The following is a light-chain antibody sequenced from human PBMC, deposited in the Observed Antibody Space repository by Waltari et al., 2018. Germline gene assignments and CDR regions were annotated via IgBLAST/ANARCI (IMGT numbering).Light chain of an antibody. Sequence: QSALTQPASVSGSPGQSITISCTGTSSDVGTYNYVSWYQQHPDKAPKLMIYEVSYRPSGVSSPFSGSKSGNTASLTISGLQAEDEADYYCSLYISSSTYWVFGGGTKLTVL. J-gene: IGLJ3*02. CDR1: SSDVGTYNY. V-gene: IGLV2-14*01. CDR3: SLYISSSTYWV. CDR2: EVS.